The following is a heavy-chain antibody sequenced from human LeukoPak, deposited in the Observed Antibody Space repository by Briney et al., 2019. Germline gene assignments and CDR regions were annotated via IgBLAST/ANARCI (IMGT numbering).Heavy chain of an antibody. CDR2: INAGNGNT. CDR1: GYTFTSYA. Sequence: ASVKVSCKASGYTFTSYAMHWVRQAPGQRLEWMGWINAGNGNTKYSQKFQGRVTMTRDTSISTAYMELSRLRSDDTAVYYCARGREWGESGAFDIWGQGTMVTVSS. CDR3: ARGREWGESGAFDI. D-gene: IGHD1-1*01. V-gene: IGHV1-3*01. J-gene: IGHJ3*02.